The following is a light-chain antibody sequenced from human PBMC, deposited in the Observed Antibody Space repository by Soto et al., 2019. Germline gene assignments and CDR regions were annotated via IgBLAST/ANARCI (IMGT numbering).Light chain of an antibody. J-gene: IGLJ1*01. V-gene: IGLV2-14*01. CDR3: ISYTGSDKSYV. CDR2: EVR. Sequence: QSVLTQPASVSGSPGQSITISCTGTSSDVGSYNYIAWYQQFPGKTPKLMIYEVRNRPSGVSSRFSGSKSGNTASLTISGLQAEDEADYYCISYTGSDKSYVFVTGTKVTVL. CDR1: SSDVGSYNY.